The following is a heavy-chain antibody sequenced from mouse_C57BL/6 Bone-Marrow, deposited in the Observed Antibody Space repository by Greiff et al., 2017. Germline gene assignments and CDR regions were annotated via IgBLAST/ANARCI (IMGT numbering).Heavy chain of an antibody. V-gene: IGHV1-55*01. D-gene: IGHD3-2*02. CDR2: IYPGSGST. CDR3: AREDSSGYLYYAMDY. Sequence: VQLQQPGAELVKPGASVKMSCKASGYTFTSYWITWAKQRPGQGLEWIGDIYPGSGSTNYNEKFKSKATLTVDTSSSTAYMQLSSLTSEDSAVYYCAREDSSGYLYYAMDYWGQGTSVTVSS. J-gene: IGHJ4*01. CDR1: GYTFTSYW.